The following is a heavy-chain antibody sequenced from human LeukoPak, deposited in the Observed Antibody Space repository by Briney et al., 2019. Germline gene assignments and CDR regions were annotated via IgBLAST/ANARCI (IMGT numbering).Heavy chain of an antibody. J-gene: IGHJ5*02. V-gene: IGHV3-23*01. CDR2: ISGSGGST. Sequence: PGGSLRLSCAASGFTFSSYAMSWVRQAPGKGLEWVSAISGSGGSTYYADSVKGRFTTSRDNSKNPLYLQMNSLRAEDTAVYYCAKDLLVLWFLFDPWGQGTLVTVSS. CDR3: AKDLLVLWFLFDP. CDR1: GFTFSSYA. D-gene: IGHD3-10*01.